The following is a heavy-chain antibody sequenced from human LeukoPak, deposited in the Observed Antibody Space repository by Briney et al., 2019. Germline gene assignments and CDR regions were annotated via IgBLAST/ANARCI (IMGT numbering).Heavy chain of an antibody. CDR1: GFTVSSNY. CDR3: AREESSYYDSSGYWVDY. J-gene: IGHJ4*02. Sequence: GGSLRLSCAASGFTVSSNYMSWVRQAPGKGLEWVSVIYSGGSTYYADSVKGRFTISRGNSKNTLYLQMNSLRAEDTAVYYCAREESSYYDSSGYWVDYWGQGTLVTVSS. D-gene: IGHD3-22*01. V-gene: IGHV3-66*01. CDR2: IYSGGST.